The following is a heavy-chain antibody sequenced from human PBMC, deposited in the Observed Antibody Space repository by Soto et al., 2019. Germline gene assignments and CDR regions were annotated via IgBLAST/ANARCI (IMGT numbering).Heavy chain of an antibody. J-gene: IGHJ3*02. D-gene: IGHD2-15*01. CDR3: ARELVVAANGNDAFDI. CDR2: INPNSGGT. V-gene: IGHV1-2*04. CDR1: GYTFTGYY. Sequence: ASVKVSCKASGYTFTGYYMHWVRQAPGQGLEWMGWINPNSGGTNYAQKFQGWVTMTRDTSISTAYMELSRLRSDDTAAYYCARELVVAANGNDAFDIWGQGTMVTVSS.